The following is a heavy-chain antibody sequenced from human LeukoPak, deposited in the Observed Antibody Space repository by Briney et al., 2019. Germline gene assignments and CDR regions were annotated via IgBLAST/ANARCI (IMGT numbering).Heavy chain of an antibody. J-gene: IGHJ6*03. Sequence: GGSLRLSCAASGFTFSSYGMSWVRQAPGKGLEWVSAISGSGGSTYYADSVKGRFTISRDNSKNTLYLQMNSLRAEDTAVYYCAKSILTGYYYYYYMDVWGKGTTVTISS. V-gene: IGHV3-23*01. CDR2: ISGSGGST. CDR1: GFTFSSYG. CDR3: AKSILTGYYYYYYMDV. D-gene: IGHD3-9*01.